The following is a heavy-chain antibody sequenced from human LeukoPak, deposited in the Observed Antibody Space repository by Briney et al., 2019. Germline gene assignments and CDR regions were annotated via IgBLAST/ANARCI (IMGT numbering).Heavy chain of an antibody. CDR2: IHPGDSDT. J-gene: IGHJ4*02. V-gene: IGHV5-51*01. Sequence: GESLKISCKVSGNSFTSYWIGWVRQMPGKGLEWMGIIHPGDSDTRYSPSFQGQVTISADKSISTAYLQWSSLKASDTAMYYCARTAGPHYGDYGYFDYWGQGTLVTVSS. CDR1: GNSFTSYW. D-gene: IGHD4-17*01. CDR3: ARTAGPHYGDYGYFDY.